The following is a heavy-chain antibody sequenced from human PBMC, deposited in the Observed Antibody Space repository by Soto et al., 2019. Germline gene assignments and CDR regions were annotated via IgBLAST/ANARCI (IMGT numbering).Heavy chain of an antibody. D-gene: IGHD3-3*01. CDR2: ISAYNGNT. CDR3: ARGAVLRFLEWLSPYLDY. Sequence: ASVKVSCKASGYTFTSYGISWVRQAPGQGLEWMGWISAYNGNTNYAQKLQGRVTMTTDTSKNQFSLQLNSVTPEDTAVYYCARGAVLRFLEWLSPYLDYWGQGTLVTVSS. V-gene: IGHV1-18*01. CDR1: GYTFTSYG. J-gene: IGHJ4*02.